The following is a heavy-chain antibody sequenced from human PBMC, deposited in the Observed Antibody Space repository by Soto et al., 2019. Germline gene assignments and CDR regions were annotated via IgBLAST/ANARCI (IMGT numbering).Heavy chain of an antibody. CDR2: IWYDGSNR. CDR1: GLTVSGKKY. D-gene: IGHD5-12*01. V-gene: IGHV3-33*08. J-gene: IGHJ6*02. Sequence: GGSLRLSCAASGLTVSGKKYVAWVRQAPGKGLEWVALIWYDGSNRYYAESVKGRVSISRDNSKNTLYLEMKSLRFDDTAVYYCARDGDIQGGPPPKNYAMDVWRQGTTVTVSS. CDR3: ARDGDIQGGPPPKNYAMDV.